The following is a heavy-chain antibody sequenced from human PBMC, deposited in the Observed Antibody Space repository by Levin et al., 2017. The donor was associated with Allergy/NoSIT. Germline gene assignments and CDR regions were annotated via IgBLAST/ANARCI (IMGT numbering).Heavy chain of an antibody. D-gene: IGHD3-10*01. J-gene: IGHJ4*02. CDR3: AHRHNVWFGEEEYYFDY. Sequence: SGPTLVKPTQTLTLTCTFSGFSLSTSGVGVGWIRPPPGKALEWLALIYWDDDKRYSPSLKSRLTITKDTSKNQVVLTMTNMDPVDTATDYWAHRHNVWFGEEEYYFDYWGQGTLVTVSS. V-gene: IGHV2-5*02. CDR2: IYWDDDK. CDR1: GFSLSTSGVG.